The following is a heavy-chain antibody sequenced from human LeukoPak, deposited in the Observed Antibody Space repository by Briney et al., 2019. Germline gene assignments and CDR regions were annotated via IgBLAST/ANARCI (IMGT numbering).Heavy chain of an antibody. V-gene: IGHV5-51*01. CDR2: IYPGDSDT. CDR3: ARGAGADGYNTDY. Sequence: GESLKISCQGSGSPFTSYWIGWVRQLPGKGLEWMGIIYPGDSDTRYSPSFQGQVTISADKSISTAYLQWSSLKASDTAMYYCARGAGADGYNTDYWGQGTLVTVSS. D-gene: IGHD5-24*01. CDR1: GSPFTSYW. J-gene: IGHJ4*02.